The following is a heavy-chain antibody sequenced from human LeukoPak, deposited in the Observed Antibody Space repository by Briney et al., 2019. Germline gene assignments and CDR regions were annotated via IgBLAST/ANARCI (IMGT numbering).Heavy chain of an antibody. V-gene: IGHV3-23*01. Sequence: HTGGSLGLSCAASGFTFSSYAMSWVRQAPGKGLEWVSAISGSGGSTYYADSVKGRFTISRDNSKNTLYLQMNSLRAEDTAVYYCAKERTTVILKYFDYWGQGTLVTVSS. D-gene: IGHD4-17*01. CDR3: AKERTTVILKYFDY. J-gene: IGHJ4*02. CDR2: ISGSGGST. CDR1: GFTFSSYA.